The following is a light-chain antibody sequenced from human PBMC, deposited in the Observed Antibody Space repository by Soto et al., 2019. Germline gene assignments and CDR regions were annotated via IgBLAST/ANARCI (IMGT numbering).Light chain of an antibody. Sequence: DIVLTQSPATLSLSPGARATLSCRASQSVTSYLAWYQQKPGQAPRLLIYDASNRAPGIPARFSGSGSGTDFALTISRLEPEDFAVYYCLQRRYWPPIITFGPGTKVDI. V-gene: IGKV3-11*01. CDR3: LQRRYWPPIIT. J-gene: IGKJ3*01. CDR1: QSVTSY. CDR2: DAS.